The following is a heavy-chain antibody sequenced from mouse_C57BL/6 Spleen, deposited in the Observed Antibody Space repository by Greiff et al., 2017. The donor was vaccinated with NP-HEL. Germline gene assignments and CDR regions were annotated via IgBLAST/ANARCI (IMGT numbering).Heavy chain of an antibody. J-gene: IGHJ1*03. D-gene: IGHD1-1*01. CDR3: ARRHYGSSYGYFDV. CDR1: GYTFTRYW. CDR2: IDPSDSYT. Sequence: QVQLQQSGAELVKPGASVKLSCKASGYTFTRYWMQWVKQRPGQGLEWIGEIDPSDSYTNYNQKFKGKATLTVDTSSSTAYMQLSSLTSEDSAVYYCARRHYGSSYGYFDVWGTGTTVTVSS. V-gene: IGHV1-50*01.